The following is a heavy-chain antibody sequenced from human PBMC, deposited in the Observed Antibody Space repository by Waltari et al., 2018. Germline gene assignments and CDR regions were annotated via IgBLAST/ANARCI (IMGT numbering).Heavy chain of an antibody. D-gene: IGHD3-3*01. J-gene: IGHJ1*01. CDR2: YDPEDAKA. CDR3: ATDYAVFGVWISFQR. Sequence: QVQLVQSGAEVKKPGASVKVSCKVSGYTLTELSMHWVRQAPGKGLEWMGGYDPEDAKAIYGENVQSRVTMTEDTSADKPYIELSNVRSEECAGYYCATDYAVFGVWISFQRWDRNTLVTCSS. CDR1: GYTLTELS. V-gene: IGHV1-24*01.